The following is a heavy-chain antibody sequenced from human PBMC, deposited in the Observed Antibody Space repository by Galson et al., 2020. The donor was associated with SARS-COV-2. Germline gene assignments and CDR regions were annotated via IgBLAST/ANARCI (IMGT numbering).Heavy chain of an antibody. CDR2: IRSRPYGGTA. Sequence: GESLKISCKGSGFTFGDYAMNWFRQAPGEGLEWVGFIRSRPYGGTAELAASVKGRFTISRDDSKSIAYLQMNSLKTDDTGVYYCTRKSVGKGWFDPWGQGTLVTVSS. D-gene: IGHD1-26*01. CDR3: TRKSVGKGWFDP. CDR1: GFTFGDYA. J-gene: IGHJ5*02. V-gene: IGHV3-49*03.